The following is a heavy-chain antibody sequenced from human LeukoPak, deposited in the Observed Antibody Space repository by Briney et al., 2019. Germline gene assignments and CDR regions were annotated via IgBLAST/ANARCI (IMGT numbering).Heavy chain of an antibody. D-gene: IGHD1-1*01. V-gene: IGHV3-48*03. CDR3: ARDRRQPGTDGYYYYYYMDV. CDR2: ISSSGSTI. Sequence: GGSLRLSCAASGFTFSSYEMNWVRQAPGKGLEWVSYISSSGSTIYYADSVKGRFTISRDNAKNSLYLQMNSLRAEDTAVYYCARDRRQPGTDGYYYYYYMDVWGKGTTVTISS. CDR1: GFTFSSYE. J-gene: IGHJ6*03.